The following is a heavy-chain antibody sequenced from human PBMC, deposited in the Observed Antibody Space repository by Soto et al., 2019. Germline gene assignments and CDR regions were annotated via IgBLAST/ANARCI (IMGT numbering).Heavy chain of an antibody. D-gene: IGHD3-22*01. J-gene: IGHJ6*02. CDR3: ARGYYDSSGYLGWLNYYYGMDV. V-gene: IGHV1-69*13. CDR1: GVTFSSYA. Sequence: SVKVSCKASGVTFSSYAISWVRQAPGQGLEWMGGIIPIFGTANYAQKFQGRVTITADESTSTAYMELSSLRSEDTAVYYCARGYYDSSGYLGWLNYYYGMDVWGQGTTVTSP. CDR2: IIPIFGTA.